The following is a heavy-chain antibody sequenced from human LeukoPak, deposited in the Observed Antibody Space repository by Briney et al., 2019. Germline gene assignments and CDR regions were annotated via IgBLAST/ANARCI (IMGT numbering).Heavy chain of an antibody. V-gene: IGHV3-23*01. J-gene: IGHJ4*02. CDR2: IGGSGDHT. CDR3: TKEGASLGSGYFDC. D-gene: IGHD3-10*01. Sequence: PGGSLRLSCAPSGFTFSSYAMSWVRQAPGKGLEWVAAIGGSGDHTFYADSVKGRFTISRDNSKNTLYLQMNSLRVEDAALYYCTKEGASLGSGYFDCWGQGTRVTVSS. CDR1: GFTFSSYA.